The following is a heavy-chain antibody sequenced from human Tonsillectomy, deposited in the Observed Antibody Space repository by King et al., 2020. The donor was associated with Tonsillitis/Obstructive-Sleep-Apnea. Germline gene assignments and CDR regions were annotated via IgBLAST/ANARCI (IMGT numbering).Heavy chain of an antibody. J-gene: IGHJ4*02. Sequence: DVQLVESGEGLVKPGGSLRLSCAVSEFTFSNAWMSWVRQAPGKGLEWVGRIKSKTDGGTTEYAAPVKVIFSISRDASKNKVYLQMKSLKLEDTAQYYCTTETPKLRFLEWQCFDYWGQGTLVTVSS. D-gene: IGHD3-3*01. CDR1: EFTFSNAW. CDR3: TTETPKLRFLEWQCFDY. CDR2: IKSKTDGGTT. V-gene: IGHV3-15*01.